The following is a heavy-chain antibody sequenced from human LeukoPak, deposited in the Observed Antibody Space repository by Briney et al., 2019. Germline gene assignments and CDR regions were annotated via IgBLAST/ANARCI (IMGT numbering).Heavy chain of an antibody. J-gene: IGHJ5*02. V-gene: IGHV3-23*01. D-gene: IGHD6-19*01. Sequence: QPGGSLRLSCAASGFRFSSYAMSWVRQAPGKGLEWVSGISGSGGSTYYRDSVKGRFTISRDNSMNTLYLQMNNLTAEDTAVYYCAKGGSSAWYERDWFDPWGQGTLVTVSS. CDR1: GFRFSSYA. CDR3: AKGGSSAWYERDWFDP. CDR2: ISGSGGST.